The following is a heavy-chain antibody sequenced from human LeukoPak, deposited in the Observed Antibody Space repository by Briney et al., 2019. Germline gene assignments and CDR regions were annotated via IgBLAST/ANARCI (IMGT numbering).Heavy chain of an antibody. CDR3: AKGWTGLDY. D-gene: IGHD3/OR15-3a*01. Sequence: GGSLRLSCAASGFTFITYAMTWVRQAPGKGLEWVSAISNSGGSTYYADSVKGRFTISRDNSKNTLYLQMNSLRAEDTAVYYCAKGWTGLDYWGQGILVTVSS. V-gene: IGHV3-23*01. J-gene: IGHJ4*02. CDR2: ISNSGGST. CDR1: GFTFITYA.